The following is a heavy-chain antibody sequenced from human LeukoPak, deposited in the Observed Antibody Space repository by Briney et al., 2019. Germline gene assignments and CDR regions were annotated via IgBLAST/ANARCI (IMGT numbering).Heavy chain of an antibody. V-gene: IGHV7-4-1*02. CDR2: INTNTGNP. CDR1: GYTFTSYA. Sequence: GASVKVSCKASGYTFTSYAMNWVRQAPGQGLEWMGWINTNTGNPTYAQGFTGRFVFSLDTSVSTAYLQISSLKAEDTAVYYCAREGRRDGYNSGDYWGQGTQVTVSS. CDR3: AREGRRDGYNSGDY. J-gene: IGHJ4*02. D-gene: IGHD5-24*01.